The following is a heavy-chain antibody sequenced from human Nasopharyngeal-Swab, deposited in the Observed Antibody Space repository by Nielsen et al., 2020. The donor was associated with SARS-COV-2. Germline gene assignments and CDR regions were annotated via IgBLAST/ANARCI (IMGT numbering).Heavy chain of an antibody. CDR1: GYTLTELS. Sequence: VKVSCKVSGYTLTELSMHWVRQAPGKGLEWMGGFDPEDGETIYAQKFQGRVTMTEDTSTDTAYMELSSLRSEDTAVYYCATDLMVAARPWGSFDYWGQGTLVTVSS. J-gene: IGHJ4*02. CDR3: ATDLMVAARPWGSFDY. CDR2: FDPEDGET. V-gene: IGHV1-24*01. D-gene: IGHD6-6*01.